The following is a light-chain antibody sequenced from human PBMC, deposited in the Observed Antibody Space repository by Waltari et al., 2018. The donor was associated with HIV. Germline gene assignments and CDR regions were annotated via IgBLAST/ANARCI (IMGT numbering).Light chain of an antibody. CDR2: KDR. Sequence: SYELTQPPSVSVSPGQTARITCSGDALPKQYAYWYQQKPGQAPVLVIYKDRERPSGIPERFSGSSSGTTVTLTISGVQAEDEADYYCQSADSSGPWVFGGGTKLTVL. CDR1: ALPKQY. J-gene: IGLJ3*02. V-gene: IGLV3-25*03. CDR3: QSADSSGPWV.